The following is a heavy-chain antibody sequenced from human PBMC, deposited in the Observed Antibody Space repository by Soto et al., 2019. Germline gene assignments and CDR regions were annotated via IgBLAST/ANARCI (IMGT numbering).Heavy chain of an antibody. Sequence: GGSLRLSCAASGFTFSTYWMHWVRQAPGKGLVWVSRSNSDGRSTDHADSVKGRFTISRDNAKNTLYLQMNSLRVEDTAVYYCARETSSWSLDYWGQGMLVTRLL. CDR2: SNSDGRST. J-gene: IGHJ4*02. V-gene: IGHV3-74*01. D-gene: IGHD6-13*01. CDR3: ARETSSWSLDY. CDR1: GFTFSTYW.